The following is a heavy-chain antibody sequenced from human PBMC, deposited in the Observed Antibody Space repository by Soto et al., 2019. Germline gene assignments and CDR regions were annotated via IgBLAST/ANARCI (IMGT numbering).Heavy chain of an antibody. V-gene: IGHV4-31*03. CDR2: IYYSGTT. CDR1: GGSISSGGYY. D-gene: IGHD5-12*01. Sequence: QVQLQESGPGLVKPSQTLSLTCTVSGGSISSGGYYWSWIRQNPGKGLEWIGYIYYSGTTNYNPSLKSRLTISVDTSKNQFSLTLNSMTAADTAVYYCARDESATDALDIWGQGTMVTVSS. J-gene: IGHJ3*02. CDR3: ARDESATDALDI.